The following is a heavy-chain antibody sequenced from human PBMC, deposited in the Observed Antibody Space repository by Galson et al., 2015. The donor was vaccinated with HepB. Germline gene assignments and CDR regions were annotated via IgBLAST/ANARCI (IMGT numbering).Heavy chain of an antibody. CDR1: GYTFTSYG. D-gene: IGHD2-15*01. V-gene: IGHV1-18*01. J-gene: IGHJ4*02. CDR3: ARANSGVVEVAAAGDY. CDR2: ISAYNGNT. Sequence: SVKLSCKASGYTFTSYGISWVRQAPGQGLEWMGWISAYNGNTNYAQKLKGRVTMTTDTSTSTAYMELRSLRSDDTAVYYCARANSGVVEVAAAGDYWGQGTLVTVSS.